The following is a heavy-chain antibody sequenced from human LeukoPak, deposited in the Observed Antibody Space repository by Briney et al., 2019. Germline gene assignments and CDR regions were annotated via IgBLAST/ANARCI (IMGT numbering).Heavy chain of an antibody. J-gene: IGHJ4*02. D-gene: IGHD4-17*01. CDR3: ARLLYGDYYFDY. CDR2: IYYSGST. V-gene: IGHV4-59*05. CDR1: GGSVSSFY. Sequence: SETLSLTCTVSGGSVSSFYWSWIRQPPGKGLEWIGSIYYSGSTYYNPSLKSRATISVDTSKNQISLKLSSVTAADTAVYYCARLLYGDYYFDYWGQGTLVTVSS.